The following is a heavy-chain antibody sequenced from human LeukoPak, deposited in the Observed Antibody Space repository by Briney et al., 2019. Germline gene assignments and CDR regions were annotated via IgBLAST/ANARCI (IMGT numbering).Heavy chain of an antibody. D-gene: IGHD4-17*01. CDR3: AREVATVPPGRNYYYYYMDV. CDR2: IIPIFSTA. J-gene: IGHJ6*03. CDR1: GGTFSSYA. Sequence: SVKVSCKASGGTFSSYAISWVRQAPGQGLDWMGGIIPIFSTANYAQKFQGRVTITADESTSTAYMELSSLRSEDTAVYYCAREVATVPPGRNYYYYYMDVWGKGTTVTVSS. V-gene: IGHV1-69*01.